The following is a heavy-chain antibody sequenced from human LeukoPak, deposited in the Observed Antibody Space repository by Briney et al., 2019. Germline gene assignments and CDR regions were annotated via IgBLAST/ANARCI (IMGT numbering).Heavy chain of an antibody. V-gene: IGHV1-46*01. J-gene: IGHJ6*02. Sequence: ASVKVSCKASGYTFTSYYMHWVRQAPGQGLEWMGIINPSGGSTSYAQKFQGRVTMTRDTSTSTVYMELSSLRSEDTAVYYCGRVRGDYYYAMDFWGQGTTVTVSS. CDR3: GRVRGDYYYAMDF. CDR1: GYTFTSYY. CDR2: INPSGGST. D-gene: IGHD6-19*01.